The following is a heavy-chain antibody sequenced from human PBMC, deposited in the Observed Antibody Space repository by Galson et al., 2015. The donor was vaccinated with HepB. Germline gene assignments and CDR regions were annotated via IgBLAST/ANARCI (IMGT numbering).Heavy chain of an antibody. V-gene: IGHV3-13*01. D-gene: IGHD5-18*01. CDR2: IGTAGDT. CDR1: GFTFSSYD. J-gene: IGHJ4*02. Sequence: SLRLSCAASGFTFSSYDMHWVRQATGKGLEWVSAIGTAGDTYYPGSVKGRFTISRENAKNSLYLQMNSLRAGDTAVYYCARAPGWRGYRDTELDYWGQGTLVTVSS. CDR3: ARAPGWRGYRDTELDY.